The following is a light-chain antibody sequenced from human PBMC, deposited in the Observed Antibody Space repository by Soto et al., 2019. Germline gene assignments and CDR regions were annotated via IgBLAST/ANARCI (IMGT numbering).Light chain of an antibody. CDR2: AAS. CDR3: QHSYSTPLYT. V-gene: IGKV1-39*01. J-gene: IGKJ2*01. CDR1: QSSSSY. Sequence: DIQLTQSPSSLSASVGDRVTITGRASQSSSSYLNWYQQKPGKAPKRLIYAASSLQSGVPSRFSGSGSGTAFALTISSLQPEDLAAYYCQHSYSTPLYTFGQGTKLEIK.